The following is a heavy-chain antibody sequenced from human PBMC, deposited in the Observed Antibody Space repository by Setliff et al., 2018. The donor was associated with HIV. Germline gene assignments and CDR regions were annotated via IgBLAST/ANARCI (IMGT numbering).Heavy chain of an antibody. D-gene: IGHD1-26*01. CDR1: GGSISSNKW. CDR2: IYHSGST. CDR3: ARGILVDPTRFDY. Sequence: SETLSLTCAVSGGSISSNKWWSWVRQPPGKGLEWIGEIYHSGSTKYNPSLKSRVTISVDKSKNQFSLKLTSVTAADTAVYYCARGILVDPTRFDYWGQGTQVTVSS. J-gene: IGHJ4*02. V-gene: IGHV4-4*02.